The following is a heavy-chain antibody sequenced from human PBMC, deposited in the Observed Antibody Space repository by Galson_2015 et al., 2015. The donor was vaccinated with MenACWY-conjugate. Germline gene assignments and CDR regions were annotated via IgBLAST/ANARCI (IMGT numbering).Heavy chain of an antibody. CDR2: ISSSGRTI. V-gene: IGHV3-48*02. D-gene: IGHD2-15*01. Sequence: SLRLSCAASGFMFSSYDMNWVRQAPRKGPEWVAYISSSGRTIHYADSVKGRFTISRDNAENSLYLQMSSLRDEDTAVYYCARETIVVPSDYWGQGTLVTVSS. J-gene: IGHJ4*02. CDR1: GFMFSSYD. CDR3: ARETIVVPSDY.